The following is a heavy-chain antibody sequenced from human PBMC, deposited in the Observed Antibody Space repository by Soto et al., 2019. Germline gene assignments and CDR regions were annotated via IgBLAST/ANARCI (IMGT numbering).Heavy chain of an antibody. D-gene: IGHD3-10*01. J-gene: IGHJ6*02. Sequence: GGSLRLSCAASGFAFSSYGMHWVRQSPGKGLEWVAVISDDGSNKYYADSVKGRFTISRDNSKNTLYLQMNSLRAEDTAVYYCAKDSRVGEFNDYYYGMDVWGQGTTVTVSS. CDR3: AKDSRVGEFNDYYYGMDV. CDR1: GFAFSSYG. V-gene: IGHV3-30*18. CDR2: ISDDGSNK.